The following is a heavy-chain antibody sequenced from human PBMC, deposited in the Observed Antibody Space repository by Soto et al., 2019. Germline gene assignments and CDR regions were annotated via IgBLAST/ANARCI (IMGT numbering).Heavy chain of an antibody. CDR1: GGTFSNSA. Sequence: QVQLEQSGAEVKKPGSSGKVSCKASGGTFSNSAISWVRQAPGQGLEWMGGIMPVFRTPDYAQKFQGRVTITAAESTSTAYMELSGLRSDDTAVYFCASDKDRPQLGGNYYYILDVWGQGTTVTVSS. D-gene: IGHD3-3*02. CDR3: ASDKDRPQLGGNYYYILDV. V-gene: IGHV1-69*12. CDR2: IMPVFRTP. J-gene: IGHJ6*02.